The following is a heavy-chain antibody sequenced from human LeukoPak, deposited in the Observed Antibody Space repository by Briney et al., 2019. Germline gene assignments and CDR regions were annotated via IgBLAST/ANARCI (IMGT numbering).Heavy chain of an antibody. Sequence: ASVKVSCTASGGTFSSYAISWVRQAPGQGLEWMGGIIPIFGTANYAQKFQGRVTITADESTSTAYMELSSLRSEDTAVYYCARSASSSSWYKEVLDYWGQRTLVTVSS. CDR3: ARSASSSSWYKEVLDY. J-gene: IGHJ4*02. D-gene: IGHD6-13*01. CDR2: IIPIFGTA. CDR1: GGTFSSYA. V-gene: IGHV1-69*13.